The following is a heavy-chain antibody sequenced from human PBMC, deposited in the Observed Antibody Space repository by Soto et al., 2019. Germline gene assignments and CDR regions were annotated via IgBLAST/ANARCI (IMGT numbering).Heavy chain of an antibody. CDR1: GFTFSSYA. J-gene: IGHJ4*02. D-gene: IGHD2-21*02. CDR2: ISSSSATI. Sequence: GGSLRLSCAASGFTFSSYAMSWVRQAPGKGLEWVSYISSSSATIYYADSVKGRFTISRDNVKNSLYLQMKSLRAEDTAVYYCARDPATAPIDFCGQGTLDTVSA. CDR3: ARDPATAPIDF. V-gene: IGHV3-48*01.